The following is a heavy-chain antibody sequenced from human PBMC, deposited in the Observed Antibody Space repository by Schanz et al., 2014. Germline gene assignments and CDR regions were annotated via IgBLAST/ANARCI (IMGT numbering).Heavy chain of an antibody. CDR2: IYYSGST. V-gene: IGHV4-59*01. CDR3: ARGYCSRASCYLEYFDL. Sequence: QVQLQESGPGLVKPSETLSLTCTVSSASIRTYYWSWIRQPPGKGLEWIGYIYYSGSTTYNPSLKSRVTISVDTSKKQFSLNLSSVTAADTAVYYCARGYCSRASCYLEYFDLWGRGTLVTVSS. J-gene: IGHJ2*01. D-gene: IGHD2-2*01. CDR1: SASIRTYY.